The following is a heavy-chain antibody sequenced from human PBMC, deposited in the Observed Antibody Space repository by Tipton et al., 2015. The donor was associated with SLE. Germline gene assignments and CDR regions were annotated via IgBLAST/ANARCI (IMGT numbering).Heavy chain of an antibody. CDR3: ARAQVAANDAGIDY. D-gene: IGHD2-15*01. CDR2: IYYSGIT. CDR1: GGSISSGDYY. J-gene: IGHJ4*02. V-gene: IGHV4-30-4*01. Sequence: TLSLTCTVSGGSISSGDYYWSWIRQPPGKGLEWIGYIYYSGITHYNPSLKSRLSISVDTSKNQFSLKLSSVTAADTAVYYCARAQVAANDAGIDYWGQGTLVTVSS.